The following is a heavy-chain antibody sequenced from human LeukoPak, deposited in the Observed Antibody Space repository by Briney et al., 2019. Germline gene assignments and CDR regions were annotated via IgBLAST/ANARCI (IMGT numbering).Heavy chain of an antibody. J-gene: IGHJ4*02. CDR2: INHSGST. Sequence: SETLSLTCAVYGGSFSGYYWSWIRQPPGKGLEWIGEINHSGSTNYNPSLKSRVTISVDTSKNQFSLKLSSVTAADTAVYYCARGRDIVVVPADRGWRGPNDYWGQGTLVTVSS. CDR1: GGSFSGYY. V-gene: IGHV4-34*01. CDR3: ARGRDIVVVPADRGWRGPNDY. D-gene: IGHD2-2*01.